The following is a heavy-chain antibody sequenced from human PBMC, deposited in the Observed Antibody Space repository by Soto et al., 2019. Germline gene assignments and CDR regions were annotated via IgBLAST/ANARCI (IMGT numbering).Heavy chain of an antibody. J-gene: IGHJ6*03. D-gene: IGHD1-26*01. CDR2: IKSKTDGGTT. CDR3: TTDWDGSSLPYYYYMDV. Sequence: GGSLRLSCAASGFTFSNAWMSWVRQAPGKGLEWVGRIKSKTDGGTTDYAAPVKGRFTISRDDSKNTLYLQMNSLKTEDTAVYYCTTDWDGSSLPYYYYMDVWGKGTTVTVSS. CDR1: GFTFSNAW. V-gene: IGHV3-15*01.